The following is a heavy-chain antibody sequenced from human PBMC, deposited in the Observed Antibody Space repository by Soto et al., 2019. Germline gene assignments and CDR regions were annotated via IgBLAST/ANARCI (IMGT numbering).Heavy chain of an antibody. V-gene: IGHV4-30-4*01. Sequence: NPSETLSLTCTVSGGSISSGDYYWSWIRQPPGKGLEWIGYIYYSGSTYYNPSLKSRVTISVDTSKNQFSLKLSSVTAADTAVYYCARVYLKNYDILTGSPHPIDYWGQGTLVTVSS. CDR2: IYYSGST. J-gene: IGHJ4*02. CDR1: GGSISSGDYY. CDR3: ARVYLKNYDILTGSPHPIDY. D-gene: IGHD3-9*01.